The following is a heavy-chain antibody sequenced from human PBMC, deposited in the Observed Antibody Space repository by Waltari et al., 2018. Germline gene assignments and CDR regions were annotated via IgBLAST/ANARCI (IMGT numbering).Heavy chain of an antibody. J-gene: IGHJ3*02. D-gene: IGHD3-10*01. Sequence: QVQLVQSGGEVRRPGASVTVSCKATGYIFTRYGISWGRQAPGQGLEWMGWISGYDDTTAFAQNFPGRVTMSTDTFTSTVYMDLRSLRSDDTAVYYCARDYYYGSGSSWSDVFDIWGQGTMVTVSS. V-gene: IGHV1-18*01. CDR1: GYIFTRYG. CDR2: ISGYDDTT. CDR3: ARDYYYGSGSSWSDVFDI.